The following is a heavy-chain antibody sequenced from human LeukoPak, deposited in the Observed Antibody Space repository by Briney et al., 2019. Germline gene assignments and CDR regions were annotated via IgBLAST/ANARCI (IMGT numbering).Heavy chain of an antibody. CDR3: ARDRPYGSGSSFSLGVDV. J-gene: IGHJ6*02. V-gene: IGHV4-59*01. CDR1: GGSINGFS. Sequence: SETLSLTCTVSGGSINGFSWSWIRQSPGKGLEWIGYINYIGSTDYNPSLKSRVTISVDTSKNQFSLKLSSVTAADTAVYYCARDRPYGSGSSFSLGVDVWGQGTTVTVSS. CDR2: INYIGST. D-gene: IGHD3-10*01.